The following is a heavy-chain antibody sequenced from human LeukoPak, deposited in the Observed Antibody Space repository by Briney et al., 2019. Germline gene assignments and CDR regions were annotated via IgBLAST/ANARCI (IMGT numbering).Heavy chain of an antibody. Sequence: PVKVSCKASGGTFSSYAISWVRQAPGQGLEWMGGIIPIFGTANYAQKFQGRVTITADESTSTAYMELSSLRSEDTAVYYCARGPGGYNLELDYWGQGTLVTVSS. V-gene: IGHV1-69*13. CDR3: ARGPGGYNLELDY. CDR2: IIPIFGTA. CDR1: GGTFSSYA. J-gene: IGHJ4*02. D-gene: IGHD5-24*01.